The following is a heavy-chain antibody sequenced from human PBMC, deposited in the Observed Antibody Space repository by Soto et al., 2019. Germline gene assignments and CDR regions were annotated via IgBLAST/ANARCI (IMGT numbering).Heavy chain of an antibody. CDR1: GFSPSTSGGG. CDR3: AHSLIGYYYDSSVSNWFDP. D-gene: IGHD3-22*01. CDR2: IYLDDDK. Sequence: SGPTPVNPPPTLTLTCPLSGFSPSTSGGGVGWIRQPPGKALGWLAPIYLDDDKRYSPSLKSRLTITKDTSKNQVVLTMTNMDPVDTATFYCAHSLIGYYYDSSVSNWFDPWGQETLVTVSS. V-gene: IGHV2-5*02. J-gene: IGHJ5*02.